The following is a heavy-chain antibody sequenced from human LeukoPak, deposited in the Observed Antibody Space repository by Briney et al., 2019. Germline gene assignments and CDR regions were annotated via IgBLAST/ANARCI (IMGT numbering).Heavy chain of an antibody. CDR1: GYIFTNSW. CDR3: ASARGIGVAGGTYYFDY. V-gene: IGHV5-51*01. CDR2: IYPGDSDT. D-gene: IGHD6-19*01. J-gene: IGHJ4*02. Sequence: GESLKISCKGSGYIFTNSWIGWVRQMPGKGLEWMGIIYPGDSDTRYSPAFQGQVTISVDKSISTAYLQWSSLKASDTAIYYCASARGIGVAGGTYYFDYWGQGTLVTVSS.